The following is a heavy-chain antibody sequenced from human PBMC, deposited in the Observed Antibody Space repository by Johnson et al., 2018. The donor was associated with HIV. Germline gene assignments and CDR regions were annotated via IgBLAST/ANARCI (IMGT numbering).Heavy chain of an antibody. Sequence: QVQLVESGGGLVKPGGSLRLSCAASGFTFSNYAMNWVRQAPGKGLEWVAVIWYDGSNQYYADSVKGRFTISRDNSKNTLYLQMNSLRAEDTAVYYCARELPSYDILTGPGAFDIWGQGTMVTVSS. CDR3: ARELPSYDILTGPGAFDI. J-gene: IGHJ3*02. CDR1: GFTFSNYA. V-gene: IGHV3-30*04. CDR2: IWYDGSNQ. D-gene: IGHD3-9*01.